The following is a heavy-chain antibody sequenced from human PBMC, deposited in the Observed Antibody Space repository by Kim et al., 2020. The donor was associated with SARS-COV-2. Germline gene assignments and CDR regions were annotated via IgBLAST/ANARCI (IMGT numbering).Heavy chain of an antibody. J-gene: IGHJ6*02. CDR3: ARGDGDTLYQYYYGVDV. Sequence: SETLSLTCSVSGGSMRSYYWTWIRQPPGKGLEWIGYIYYTGTTKSNPSLKSRVTMTVDTSRDQFSLKMTYVSAADTAVYFCARGDGDTLYQYYYGVDVWGQGTTVTVSS. D-gene: IGHD4-17*01. CDR2: IYYTGTT. V-gene: IGHV4-59*13. CDR1: GGSMRSYY.